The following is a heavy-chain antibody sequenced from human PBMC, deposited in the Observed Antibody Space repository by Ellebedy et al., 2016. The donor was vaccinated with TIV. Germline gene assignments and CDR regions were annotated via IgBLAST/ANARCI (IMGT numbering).Heavy chain of an antibody. CDR2: INPNSGGT. Sequence: AASVKVSCKASGYTFTGYYMHWVRQAPGQGLEWMGWINPNSGGTNYAQKFQGRVTMTRDTSISTAYMELSRLRSDDTAVYYCARVDILTGSLYYFDYWGQGTLVTVSS. CDR1: GYTFTGYY. D-gene: IGHD3-9*01. V-gene: IGHV1-2*02. J-gene: IGHJ4*02. CDR3: ARVDILTGSLYYFDY.